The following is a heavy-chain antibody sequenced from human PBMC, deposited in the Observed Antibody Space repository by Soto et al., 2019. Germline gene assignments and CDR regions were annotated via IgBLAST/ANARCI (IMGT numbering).Heavy chain of an antibody. Sequence: QVQLQESGPGLVKPSETLSLTCTVSGGSISNYYWSWIRQAPGKRLEWIGYIYYTTNYNPSLKSRVTISADTSKNQISLKLTSVTAADTAVYYCARTSPVAGGFDHWGQGTLVTVSS. J-gene: IGHJ4*02. D-gene: IGHD6-19*01. CDR2: IYYTT. CDR3: ARTSPVAGGFDH. V-gene: IGHV4-59*01. CDR1: GGSISNYY.